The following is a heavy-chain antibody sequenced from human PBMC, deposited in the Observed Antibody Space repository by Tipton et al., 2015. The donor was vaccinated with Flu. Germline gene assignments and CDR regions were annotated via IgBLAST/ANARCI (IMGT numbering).Heavy chain of an antibody. CDR2: IYYSGST. D-gene: IGHD4-17*01. V-gene: IGHV4-59*01. CDR1: GGSIGSYY. J-gene: IGHJ5*02. CDR3: ASGPTVWGNWFDP. Sequence: TLSLTCTVSGGSIGSYYWSWIRQPPGKGLEWIGYIYYSGSTNYNPSLKSRVTISVDTSKNQFSLKLSSVTAADTAVYYCASGPTVWGNWFDPWGQGTLVTVSS.